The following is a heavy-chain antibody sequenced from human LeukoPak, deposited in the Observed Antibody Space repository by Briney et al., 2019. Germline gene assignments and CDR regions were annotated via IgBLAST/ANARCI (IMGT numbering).Heavy chain of an antibody. CDR1: GFTFSTYA. J-gene: IGHJ4*02. CDR3: ARVLQGDSMIVNY. Sequence: GGSLRLSCAASGFTFSTYAMAWVRQAPGMGLEWVSALSGSGSSTYYSDSVKGRFTISRDNSKNTLYLQMNSLRAEDAAVYYCARVLQGDSMIVNYWGQGTLVTVSS. V-gene: IGHV3-23*01. CDR2: LSGSGSST. D-gene: IGHD3-22*01.